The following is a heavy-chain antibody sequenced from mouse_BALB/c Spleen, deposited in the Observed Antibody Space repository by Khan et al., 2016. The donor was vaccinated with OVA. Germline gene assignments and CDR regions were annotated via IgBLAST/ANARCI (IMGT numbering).Heavy chain of an antibody. Sequence: VQLQESGAELAQPGASVKMSCKASGYTFTTYWMHWVKQRPGQGLEWIGYINPTSGYTDYNEKFKDRATLSADKSSSTAYMQLSSLTSEDSAVYYCTRDRIDYWGQGTTLTVSS. CDR3: TRDRIDY. CDR1: GYTFTTYW. V-gene: IGHV1-7*01. J-gene: IGHJ2*01. CDR2: INPTSGYT.